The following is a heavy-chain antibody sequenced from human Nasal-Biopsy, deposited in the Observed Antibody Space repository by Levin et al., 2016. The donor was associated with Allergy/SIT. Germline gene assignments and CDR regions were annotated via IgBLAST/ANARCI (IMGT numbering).Heavy chain of an antibody. J-gene: IGHJ4*02. CDR1: GFSLRTTGVG. CDR2: IYWNDDK. D-gene: IGHD4-23*01. Sequence: SGPTLVKPTQTLTLTCTFSGFSLRTTGVGVGWIRQPPGKALEWLALIYWNDDKRYSPSLKSRFTITKDTSKNQVVLTMTNMDPVDTGTYYCAVGTTVVRQFDYWGQGTLVTVSA. V-gene: IGHV2-5*01. CDR3: AVGTTVVRQFDY.